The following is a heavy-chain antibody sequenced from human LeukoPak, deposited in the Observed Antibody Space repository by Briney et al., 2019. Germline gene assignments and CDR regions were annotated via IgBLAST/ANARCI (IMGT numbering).Heavy chain of an antibody. V-gene: IGHV3-30*04. Sequence: GGSLRLSCAASRFTFDDYAMHWVRQAPGKTLEWVADILYDGSHKYYADSVEGRFTISRDNSRNTLYLQINSLRAEDTAVYYCAKEGRWLDSWGQGTLVTVSS. CDR3: AKEGRWLDS. CDR1: RFTFDDYA. J-gene: IGHJ4*02. CDR2: ILYDGSHK. D-gene: IGHD4-23*01.